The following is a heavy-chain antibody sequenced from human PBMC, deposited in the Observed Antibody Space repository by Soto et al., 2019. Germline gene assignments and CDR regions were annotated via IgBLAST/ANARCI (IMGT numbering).Heavy chain of an antibody. CDR2: ISSSSSYI. CDR3: ASKYGDSAGY. CDR1: GFTFSSYS. D-gene: IGHD4-17*01. V-gene: IGHV3-21*01. Sequence: EVQLVESGGGLVKPGGSLRLSCAASGFTFSSYSMNWVRQAPGKGLEWVSAISSSSSYIYYADSVKGRFTISRDNAKNSLYLQMNSLRAEDTAVYYCASKYGDSAGYWGQGTLVTVSS. J-gene: IGHJ4*02.